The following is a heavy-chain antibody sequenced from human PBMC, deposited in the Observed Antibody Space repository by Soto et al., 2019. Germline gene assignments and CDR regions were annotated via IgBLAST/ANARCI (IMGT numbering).Heavy chain of an antibody. CDR3: AKILSTVTTYYYGMDV. J-gene: IGHJ6*02. V-gene: IGHV3-23*01. Sequence: GGALRLPCAATGFSFSTYPLVWVRQAPGKRLEAVSSISGSGGKTYYKDSVKGRFTISRDNSKNTVDLQMNSLRPEDTAVYYCAKILSTVTTYYYGMDVWGQGTTVTVSS. CDR2: ISGSGGKT. D-gene: IGHD4-17*01. CDR1: GFSFSTYP.